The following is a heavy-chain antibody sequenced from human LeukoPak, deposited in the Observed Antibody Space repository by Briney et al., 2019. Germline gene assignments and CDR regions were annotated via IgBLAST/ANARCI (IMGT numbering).Heavy chain of an antibody. V-gene: IGHV3-33*01. Sequence: PGGSLRLSCAASGFTFSSYGMHWVRQAPGKGLEWVAVIWYDGSNKYYADSVKGRFTISRDNSKNTLYLQMNSLRAEDRAVYYCVREAYGYTSDYWGQGTLVTVSS. CDR2: IWYDGSNK. J-gene: IGHJ4*02. CDR1: GFTFSSYG. CDR3: VREAYGYTSDY. D-gene: IGHD5-24*01.